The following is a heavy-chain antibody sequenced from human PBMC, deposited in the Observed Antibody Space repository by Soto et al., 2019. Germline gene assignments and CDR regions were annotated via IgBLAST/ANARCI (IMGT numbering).Heavy chain of an antibody. CDR3: AKDHLPGYSSSVSWFDP. Sequence: GGSLRLSCEVSGFTLSMYSMTWVRQAPGKGLEWVAKIPQEGSDGHYVDSVKGRFTISRDNSKNTLYLQMNSLRAEDTAVYYCAKDHLPGYSSSVSWFDPWGQGTLVTVSS. CDR2: IPQEGSDG. CDR1: GFTLSMYS. D-gene: IGHD6-13*01. J-gene: IGHJ5*02. V-gene: IGHV3-7*01.